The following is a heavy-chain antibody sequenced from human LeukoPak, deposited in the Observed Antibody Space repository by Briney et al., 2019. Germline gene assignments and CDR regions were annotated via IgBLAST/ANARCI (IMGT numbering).Heavy chain of an antibody. Sequence: ASVKVSCKASGGTFSSYAISWVRQAPGQGLEWMGGIIPIFGTANYAQKFQGRVTITADESTSTAYMELSSLRSEDTAVYYCARVAVYYYYGMDVWGQGTTVTVSS. CDR3: ARVAVYYYYGMDV. J-gene: IGHJ6*02. CDR2: IIPIFGTA. V-gene: IGHV1-69*13. CDR1: GGTFSSYA.